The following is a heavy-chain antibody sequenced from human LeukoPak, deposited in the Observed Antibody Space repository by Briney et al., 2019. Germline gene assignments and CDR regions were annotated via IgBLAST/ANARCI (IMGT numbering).Heavy chain of an antibody. D-gene: IGHD6-19*01. J-gene: IGHJ5*02. CDR1: GGSISSSSYY. CDR2: IYYSGST. V-gene: IGHV4-39*01. CDR3: ARQVAVAFGNWFDP. Sequence: KPSDTLSLTCTVSGGSISSSSYYWGWIRQPPGKGLEWIGSIYYSGSTYYNPSLKSRVTISVDTSKNQFSLKLSSVTAADTAVYYCARQVAVAFGNWFDPWGQGTLVTVSS.